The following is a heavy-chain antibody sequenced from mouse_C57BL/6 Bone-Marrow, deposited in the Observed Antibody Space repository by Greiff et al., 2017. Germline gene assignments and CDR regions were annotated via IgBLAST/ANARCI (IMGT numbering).Heavy chain of an antibody. V-gene: IGHV14-4*01. CDR2: IDPENGET. D-gene: IGHD2-4*01. Sequence: EVQLQQSGAELVRPGASVKLSCTASGFNIKDDYMHWVKQRPEQGLEWIGWIDPENGETEYASKFQGKATITADTTSNTAHLQLSSLTSEDTAVYYCSLYYDYAWFAYWGQGTLVTVSA. CDR3: SLYYDYAWFAY. J-gene: IGHJ3*01. CDR1: GFNIKDDY.